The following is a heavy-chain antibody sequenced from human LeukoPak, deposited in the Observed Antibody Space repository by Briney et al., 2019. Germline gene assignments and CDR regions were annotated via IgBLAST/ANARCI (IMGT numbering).Heavy chain of an antibody. J-gene: IGHJ4*02. V-gene: IGHV3-7*01. CDR3: AVYYYDSTAFNY. CDR2: IKEDGSEK. Sequence: GGPLRLSCAASGFTFSRFWMSWVRQAPGKGLEWVANIKEDGSEKYYVDSVKGRFTISRDNAINSLYLQMNSLRAEDTAMYYCAVYYYDSTAFNYWGQGTLVTVSS. CDR1: GFTFSRFW. D-gene: IGHD3-22*01.